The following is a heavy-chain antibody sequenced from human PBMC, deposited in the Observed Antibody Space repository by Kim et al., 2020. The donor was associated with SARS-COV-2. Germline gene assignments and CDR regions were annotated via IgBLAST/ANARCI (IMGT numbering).Heavy chain of an antibody. CDR3: AKDRSWFWHDAFDI. CDR2: ISYDGSNK. J-gene: IGHJ3*02. CDR1: GFTFSSYG. V-gene: IGHV3-30*18. D-gene: IGHD3-22*01. Sequence: GGSLRLSCAASGFTFSSYGMHWVRQAPGKGLEWVAVISYDGSNKYYADSVKGRFTISRDNSKNTLYLQMNSLRAEDTAVYYCAKDRSWFWHDAFDIWGQGTMVTVSS.